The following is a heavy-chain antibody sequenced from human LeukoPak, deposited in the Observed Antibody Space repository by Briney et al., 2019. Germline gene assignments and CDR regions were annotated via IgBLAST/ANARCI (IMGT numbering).Heavy chain of an antibody. Sequence: GGSLRLSCSASGFTFSSYWMGWVRQAPGKGLEWVGHIKEDGSQKDYVDSVMGRFSISRDNAKNSLYLQMNSLRVEDTAIYFCARVHWYFDFWGRGTLVTVSS. CDR2: IKEDGSQK. J-gene: IGHJ2*01. CDR1: GFTFSSYW. CDR3: ARVHWYFDF. V-gene: IGHV3-7*04.